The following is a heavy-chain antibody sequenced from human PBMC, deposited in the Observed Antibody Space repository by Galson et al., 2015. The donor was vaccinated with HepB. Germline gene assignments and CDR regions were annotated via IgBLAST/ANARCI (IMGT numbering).Heavy chain of an antibody. Sequence: SETLSLTCAVYGGPFSASYWSWIRQPPGKGLEWIGEINHSGGTNYNPSLKSRVRISMDTSKNQISLKVTSVTAADTAVYYCARAAGSRSAWLDPWGQGTLVTVSS. CDR1: GGPFSASY. J-gene: IGHJ5*02. V-gene: IGHV4-34*01. CDR3: ARAAGSRSAWLDP. D-gene: IGHD1-1*01. CDR2: INHSGGT.